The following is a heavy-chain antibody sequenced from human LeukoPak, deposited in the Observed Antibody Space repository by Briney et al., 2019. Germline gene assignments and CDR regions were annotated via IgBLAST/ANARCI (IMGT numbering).Heavy chain of an antibody. CDR1: GGTFSSYA. V-gene: IGHV1-69*13. CDR2: IIPIFGTA. D-gene: IGHD2-2*02. Sequence: ASVKVSCKASGGTFSSYAISWVRQAPGQGLEWMGGIIPIFGTANYAQKFQGRVTITADASTSTAYMELSSLRSEDTAVYYCASGGVVVPAAIGNWFDPWGQGTLVTVSS. CDR3: ASGGVVVPAAIGNWFDP. J-gene: IGHJ5*02.